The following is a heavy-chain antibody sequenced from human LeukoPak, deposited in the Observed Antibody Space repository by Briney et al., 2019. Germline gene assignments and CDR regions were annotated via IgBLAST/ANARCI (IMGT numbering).Heavy chain of an antibody. CDR1: GGTFSSYA. CDR3: AREKFIVVIPAVQPGDY. CDR2: IIPIFGTA. D-gene: IGHD2-2*01. V-gene: IGHV1-69*13. Sequence: ASVKVSCKASGGTFSSYAISWVRQAPGQGLEWMGGIIPIFGTANYAQKFQGRVTITADESTSAAYMELSSLRAEDTAVYYCAREKFIVVIPAVQPGDYWGQGTLVTVSS. J-gene: IGHJ4*02.